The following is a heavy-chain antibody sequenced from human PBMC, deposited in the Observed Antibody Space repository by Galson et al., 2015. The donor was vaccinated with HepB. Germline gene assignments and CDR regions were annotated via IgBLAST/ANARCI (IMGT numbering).Heavy chain of an antibody. D-gene: IGHD6-6*01. V-gene: IGHV3-23*01. CDR2: ISGNTGYT. J-gene: IGHJ2*01. Sequence: LRLSCAASGFTFSSYAMSWVRQAPGKGLEWVSGISGNTGYTNSADSMKGRFTISRDNSKNTLYLQMNSLRAEDTAVYYCAKDVSSSSVWYFDLWGRGTLVTVSS. CDR3: AKDVSSSSVWYFDL. CDR1: GFTFSSYA.